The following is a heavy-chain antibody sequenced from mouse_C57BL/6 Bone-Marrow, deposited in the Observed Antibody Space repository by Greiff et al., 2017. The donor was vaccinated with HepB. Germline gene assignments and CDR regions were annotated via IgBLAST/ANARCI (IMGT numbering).Heavy chain of an antibody. V-gene: IGHV1-64*01. CDR3: ARSYYYGSSYAY. D-gene: IGHD1-1*01. J-gene: IGHJ3*01. CDR1: GYTFTSYW. CDR2: IHPNSGST. Sequence: QVQLQQPGAELVKPGASVKLSCKASGYTFTSYWMHWVKQRPGQGLEWIGMIHPNSGSTNYNEKFKSKATLTVDKSSSTAYMQLSSLTSEDSAVYYCARSYYYGSSYAYWGQGTLVTVSA.